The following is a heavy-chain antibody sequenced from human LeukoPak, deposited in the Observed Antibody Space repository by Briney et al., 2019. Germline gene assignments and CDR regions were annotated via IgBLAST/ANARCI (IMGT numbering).Heavy chain of an antibody. J-gene: IGHJ4*02. CDR3: ARVTPYDSSGYSDY. Sequence: PSQTLSLTCTVSGGSISSGSYYWSWIRQPAGKGLEWIGRIYTSGSTNYNPSLKSRVTISVGKSKNQFSLKLSSVTAADTAVYYCARVTPYDSSGYSDYWGQGTLVTVSS. CDR2: IYTSGST. D-gene: IGHD3-22*01. V-gene: IGHV4-61*02. CDR1: GGSISSGSYY.